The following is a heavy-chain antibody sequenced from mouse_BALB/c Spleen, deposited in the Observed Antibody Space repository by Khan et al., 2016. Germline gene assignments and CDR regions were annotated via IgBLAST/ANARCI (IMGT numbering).Heavy chain of an antibody. CDR3: ARSDYGDKDAMDY. V-gene: IGHV3-8*02. J-gene: IGHJ4*01. D-gene: IGHD1-1*01. Sequence: EVELVESGPSLVKPSQTLSLTCSVTGDSITSGYWNWIRKFPGNKLEYMGYISYSGGTYNNPSLKSRISITRDTSKNQYYLQLNSVTSEDTATYYCARSDYGDKDAMDYWGQGTSVTVSS. CDR1: GDSITSGY. CDR2: ISYSGGT.